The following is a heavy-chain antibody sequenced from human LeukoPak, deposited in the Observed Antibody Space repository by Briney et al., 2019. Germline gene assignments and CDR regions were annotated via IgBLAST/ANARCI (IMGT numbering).Heavy chain of an antibody. D-gene: IGHD6-19*01. CDR2: ISWDGGIT. CDR3: AKIPTGYSSGWYGS. J-gene: IGHJ5*02. V-gene: IGHV3-43*01. Sequence: GGSLRLSCAASGFTFHHYSMHWVRQPPGRGLEWVSLISWDGGITYYADSVRGRFTISRDNSKNSLSLEMNSLRTEDTALYYCAKIPTGYSSGWYGSWGQGTLVTVSS. CDR1: GFTFHHYS.